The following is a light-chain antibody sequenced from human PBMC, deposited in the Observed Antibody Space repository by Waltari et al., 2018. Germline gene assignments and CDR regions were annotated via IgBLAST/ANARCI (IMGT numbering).Light chain of an antibody. CDR2: DVT. V-gene: IGLV2-23*02. CDR3: CSHAGSTTFVV. Sequence: QSALTQPASVPGSPGQSITISCIGTNSDVGAYNYVSWYQQHPGKAPKLIIYDVTKWPSGVSNRFSGSKSGNTASLTISGLQAEDEADYYCCSHAGSTTFVVFGGGTKLTVL. CDR1: NSDVGAYNY. J-gene: IGLJ2*01.